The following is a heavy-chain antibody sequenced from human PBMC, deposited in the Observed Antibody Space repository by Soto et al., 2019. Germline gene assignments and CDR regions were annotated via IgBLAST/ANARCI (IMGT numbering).Heavy chain of an antibody. CDR1: GYTFTRYG. J-gene: IGHJ6*02. CDR3: AKNGQPPYYYYGMDV. V-gene: IGHV1-18*01. Sequence: QGQLVQSGAEVKKPGASVKVSCKASGYTFTRYGISWVRQAPGQGLEWMGWISGYNGDTKDAQKCQDRFIMTVDTSTTTAYMELRSLTSDDRAVYYCAKNGQPPYYYYGMDVWGQGTTVTVSS. CDR2: ISGYNGDT. D-gene: IGHD2-8*01.